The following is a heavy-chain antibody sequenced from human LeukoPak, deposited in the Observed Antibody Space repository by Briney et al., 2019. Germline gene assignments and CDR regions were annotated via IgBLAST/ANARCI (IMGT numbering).Heavy chain of an antibody. D-gene: IGHD3-10*01. CDR2: INPNSGGT. CDR1: GYTFTGYY. J-gene: IGHJ4*02. V-gene: IGHV1-2*02. Sequence: GASVNVSCKASGYTFTGYYMHWVRQAPGQGLEWMGWINPNSGGTYYAQKFQGRVTMTRDTSISTAYLDLSRLRSDDTAVYYCTVRERDYWGQGTLVTVSS. CDR3: TVRERDY.